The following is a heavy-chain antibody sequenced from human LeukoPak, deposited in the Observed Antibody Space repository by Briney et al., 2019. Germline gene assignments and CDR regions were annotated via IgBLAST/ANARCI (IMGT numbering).Heavy chain of an antibody. CDR3: ATFVGIVSGTYTVPGGLLV. D-gene: IGHD6-13*01. CDR1: EFSPTNFW. V-gene: IGHV3-7*01. J-gene: IGHJ6*04. CDR2: IKHDGTEK. Sequence: GGSLRLTCVASEFSPTNFWMTWVRRTPGRGLEWVANIKHDGTEKFYVDSVKGRFTISRDNAKNSLYLQMNSLRAEDTAVYYCATFVGIVSGTYTVPGGLLVWGKGTTVTVSS.